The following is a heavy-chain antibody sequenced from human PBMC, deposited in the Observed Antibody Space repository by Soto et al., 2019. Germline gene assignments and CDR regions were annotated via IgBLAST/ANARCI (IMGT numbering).Heavy chain of an antibody. CDR3: ARDKVELGSGSYYWKNYYYYYMDV. Sequence: SETLSLTCTVSGGSISSYYWSWIRQPPGKGLEWIGYIYYSGSTNYNPSIKSRVTISVDTSKNQFSLKLNSVNAADTAVYYCARDKVELGSGSYYWKNYYYYYMDVWGKGTTVTVSS. J-gene: IGHJ6*03. CDR2: IYYSGST. V-gene: IGHV4-59*01. CDR1: GGSISSYY. D-gene: IGHD3-10*01.